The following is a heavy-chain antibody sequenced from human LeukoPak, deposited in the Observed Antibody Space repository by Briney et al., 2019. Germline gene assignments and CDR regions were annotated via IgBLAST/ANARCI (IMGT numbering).Heavy chain of an antibody. Sequence: SETLSLTCTVSGGSISDSNYYWGWIRQPPGRGLEWIGNIYYSGSAYYSPSLKSRVTVSVDTSKNQFSLKSNSVTAADTAVYYCARQSTIAAARIDPWGQGTLVTVSS. CDR2: IYYSGSA. D-gene: IGHD6-25*01. V-gene: IGHV4-39*01. CDR1: GGSISDSNYY. J-gene: IGHJ5*02. CDR3: ARQSTIAAARIDP.